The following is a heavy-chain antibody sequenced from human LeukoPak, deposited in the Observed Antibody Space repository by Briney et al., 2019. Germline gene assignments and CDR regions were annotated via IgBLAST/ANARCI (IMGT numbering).Heavy chain of an antibody. V-gene: IGHV5-51*01. Sequence: GASLKISCKGSGYSFISYWIGWVRQLPGKGLEWMGIIYPADSDTRYSPSFQGQVTISADKSISTAYLQWSSLKASDTAMYYCARPGYYYDSSGYLVFDYWGQGTLVTVSS. D-gene: IGHD3-22*01. CDR3: ARPGYYYDSSGYLVFDY. J-gene: IGHJ4*02. CDR2: IYPADSDT. CDR1: GYSFISYW.